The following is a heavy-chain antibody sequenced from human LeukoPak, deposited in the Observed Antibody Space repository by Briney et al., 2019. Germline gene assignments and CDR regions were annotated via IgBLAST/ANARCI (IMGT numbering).Heavy chain of an antibody. D-gene: IGHD3-3*01. CDR1: GGSISSYY. Sequence: SETLSLTCTVSGGSISSYYWSWIRQPPGKGLEWIGYIYYSGSTNYNPSLKSRVTISVDTSKNQFSLKLSSVTAADTAVYYCARSGRGSHYDFWSGYNHYYFDYWGQGTLVTVSS. J-gene: IGHJ4*02. CDR3: ARSGRGSHYDFWSGYNHYYFDY. V-gene: IGHV4-59*01. CDR2: IYYSGST.